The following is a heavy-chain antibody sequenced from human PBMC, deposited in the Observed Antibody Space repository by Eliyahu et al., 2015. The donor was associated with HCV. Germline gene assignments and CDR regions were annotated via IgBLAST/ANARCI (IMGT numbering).Heavy chain of an antibody. D-gene: IGHD2-15*01. CDR2: ISGSGSST. CDR1: GFXFSIYA. J-gene: IGHJ6*02. Sequence: EVQLLESGGGLVQPGGSLRVXCAASGFXFSIYAMNWVRQAPGKGLEWVSAISGSGSSTYYADSVKGRFTISRDNSKKTLYLQMNSLRDEDTAVYYCAKYPDSSGVMGYYYYGMDVWGQGTTVTVSS. V-gene: IGHV3-23*01. CDR3: AKYPDSSGVMGYYYYGMDV.